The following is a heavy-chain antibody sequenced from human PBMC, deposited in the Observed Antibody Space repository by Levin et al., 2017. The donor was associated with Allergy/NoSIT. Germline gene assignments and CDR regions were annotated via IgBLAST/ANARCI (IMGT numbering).Heavy chain of an antibody. CDR1: GFTFDDYA. CDR2: ISWNSGSI. J-gene: IGHJ4*02. Sequence: SLKISCAASGFTFDDYAMHWVRQAPGKGLEWVSGISWNSGSIGYADSVKGRFTISRDNAKNSLYLQMNSLRAEDTALYYCATPSLGWGQGTLVTVSS. CDR3: ATPSLG. V-gene: IGHV3-9*01.